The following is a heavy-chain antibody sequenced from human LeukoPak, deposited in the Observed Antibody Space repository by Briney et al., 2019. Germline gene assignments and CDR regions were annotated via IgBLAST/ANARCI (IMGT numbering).Heavy chain of an antibody. V-gene: IGHV3-7*01. CDR1: ASFSGNW. Sequence: GGSLTLSCAASASFSGNWMHWVRQAPGKGLEWVASIDQHGRDKYFLDSMKGRFTISRDNSKSSLYLQMNSLRAEDTAVYYCVRGSGRFFGFWGQGSLVTVSS. CDR3: VRGSGRFFGF. CDR2: IDQHGRDK. D-gene: IGHD6-19*01. J-gene: IGHJ4*02.